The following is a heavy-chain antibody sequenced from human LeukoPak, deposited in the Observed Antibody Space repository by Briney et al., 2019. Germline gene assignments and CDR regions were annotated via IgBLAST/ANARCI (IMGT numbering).Heavy chain of an antibody. D-gene: IGHD3-9*01. Sequence: PSRTLSLTCAVSAGSISSSNWWSCVRLPPGKGLEWIGEIYHSGRTNYNPSLKSRVTISGDKSKNQFSLKLSSVTAADTAVYYCARLLVISACDIWGRGTMVTVSS. V-gene: IGHV4-4*02. CDR2: IYHSGRT. CDR1: AGSISSSNW. CDR3: ARLLVISACDI. J-gene: IGHJ3*02.